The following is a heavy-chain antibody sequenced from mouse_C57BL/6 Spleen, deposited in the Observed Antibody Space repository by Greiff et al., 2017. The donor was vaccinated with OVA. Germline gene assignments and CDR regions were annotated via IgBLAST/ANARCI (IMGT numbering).Heavy chain of an antibody. Sequence: VQLQQSGAELVRPGASVKLSCTASGFNIKDDYMHWVKQRPEQGLEWIGWIDPENGDTEYASKFQGKATITADTSSNTAYLQLSSLTSEDTAVYYCTYGSSPWFAYWGQGTLVTVSA. V-gene: IGHV14-4*01. J-gene: IGHJ3*01. CDR2: IDPENGDT. CDR1: GFNIKDDY. CDR3: TYGSSPWFAY. D-gene: IGHD1-1*01.